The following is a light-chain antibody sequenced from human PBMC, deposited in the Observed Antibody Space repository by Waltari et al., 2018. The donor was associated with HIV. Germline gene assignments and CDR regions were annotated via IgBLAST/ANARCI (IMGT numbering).Light chain of an antibody. Sequence: DIQMTQSPSSLSASVGDRVTITCRASQAISNSLAWYQQKQGKAPKLLLYAASRLESGVPSRFSGSRSGTDYALTISSLQPEDFAVYYCQQYFSPPPRTFGGGTKVEIK. CDR1: QAISNS. CDR2: AAS. J-gene: IGKJ4*01. CDR3: QQYFSPPPRT. V-gene: IGKV1-NL1*01.